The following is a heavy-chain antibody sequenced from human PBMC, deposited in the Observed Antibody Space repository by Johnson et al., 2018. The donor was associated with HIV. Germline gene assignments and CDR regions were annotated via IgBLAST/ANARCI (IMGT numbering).Heavy chain of an antibody. CDR3: AKGEERQADYDAVDI. J-gene: IGHJ3*02. Sequence: QVQLVDSGGGLVKPGGSLRLSCAASGFTFSSYGMHWVRQAPGKGLEWVAVISYDGSNKYYADFVKGRFTISRDNSKNTLYLQMNSLRAEDTAVYYCAKGEERQADYDAVDIWGQGTMVTVSS. CDR2: ISYDGSNK. D-gene: IGHD1-26*01. CDR1: GFTFSSYG. V-gene: IGHV3-30*18.